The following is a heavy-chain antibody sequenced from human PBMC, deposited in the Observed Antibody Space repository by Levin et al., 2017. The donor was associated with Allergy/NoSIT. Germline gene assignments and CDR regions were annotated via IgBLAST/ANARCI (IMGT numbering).Heavy chain of an antibody. D-gene: IGHD3-22*01. J-gene: IGHJ4*02. CDR1: GFTFSSYG. CDR3: AREGYYYDSSGYSGGYYFDY. V-gene: IGHV3-33*01. CDR2: IWYDGSNK. Sequence: QLGESLKISCAASGFTFSSYGMHWVRQAPGKGLEWVAVIWYDGSNKYYADSVKGRFTISRDNSKNTLYLQMNSLRAEDTAVYYCAREGYYYDSSGYSGGYYFDYWGQGTLVTVSS.